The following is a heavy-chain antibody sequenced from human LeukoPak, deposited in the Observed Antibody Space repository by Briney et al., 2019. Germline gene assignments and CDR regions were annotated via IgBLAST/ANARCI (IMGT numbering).Heavy chain of an antibody. CDR3: ARAVGPFDI. CDR1: GFTFSTYG. CDR2: IWFDGSIK. J-gene: IGHJ3*02. V-gene: IGHV3-33*01. Sequence: GRSLRLSCAASGFTFSTYGMHWVRQAPGKGLEWVAVIWFDGSIKYYADSVKGRFTISRDNSKNTFYLQMNSLRAEDTAVYYCARAVGPFDIWGQGTIVIVSS.